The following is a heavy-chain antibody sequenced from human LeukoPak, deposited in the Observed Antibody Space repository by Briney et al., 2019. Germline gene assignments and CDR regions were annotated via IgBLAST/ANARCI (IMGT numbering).Heavy chain of an antibody. J-gene: IGHJ4*02. Sequence: GSLRLSCGASGFIISGYSMNWVRQAPGKGLEWVSYISFSSSTIFYADSVQGRFTISRDNAKNSLYLQMNSLRAEDTAMYYCAREAFGGNSNYFDPWDQGILVTVSS. V-gene: IGHV3-48*01. CDR2: ISFSSSTI. CDR3: AREAFGGNSNYFDP. D-gene: IGHD4-23*01. CDR1: GFIISGYS.